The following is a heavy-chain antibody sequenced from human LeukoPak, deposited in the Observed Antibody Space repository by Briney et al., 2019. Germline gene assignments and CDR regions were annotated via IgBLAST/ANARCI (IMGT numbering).Heavy chain of an antibody. CDR3: AKAARNINWFDP. J-gene: IGHJ5*02. CDR2: ISWNSGSI. CDR1: GFTFDDYA. Sequence: PGGSLRLSCAASGFTFDDYAMHWVRQAPGKGLEWVSGISWNSGSIGYADSVKGRFTISRDNAKNSLYLQMNSLRAEDTALYYCAKAARNINWFDPWGQGTLVTVSS. D-gene: IGHD2/OR15-2a*01. V-gene: IGHV3-9*01.